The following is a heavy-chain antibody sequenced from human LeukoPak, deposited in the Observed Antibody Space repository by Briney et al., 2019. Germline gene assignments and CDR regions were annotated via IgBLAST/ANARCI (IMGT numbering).Heavy chain of an antibody. CDR2: IYYSGST. D-gene: IGHD3-10*01. CDR1: GGSISSGDYY. J-gene: IGHJ5*02. V-gene: IGHV4-30-4*01. CDR3: ARTQAVLLWFGESTGASFDP. Sequence: SETLSLTCTVSGGSISSGDYYWSWIRQPPGKGLEWIGYIYYSGSTYYNPSLKSRVTISVDTSKNQFSLKLSSVTAADTAVYYCARTQAVLLWFGESTGASFDPWGQGTLVTVSS.